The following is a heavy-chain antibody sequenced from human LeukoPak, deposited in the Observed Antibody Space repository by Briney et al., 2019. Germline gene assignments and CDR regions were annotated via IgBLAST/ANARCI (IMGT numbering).Heavy chain of an antibody. D-gene: IGHD6-13*01. V-gene: IGHV1-2*02. CDR3: ATAAGYP. Sequence: EASVKVSCKASGYTFTGYYMHWVRQAPGQGLEWMGWINPNSGGTNYAQKFQGRVTMTEDTSTDTAYMELSSLRSEDTAVYYCATAAGYPWGQGTLVTVSS. J-gene: IGHJ5*02. CDR1: GYTFTGYY. CDR2: INPNSGGT.